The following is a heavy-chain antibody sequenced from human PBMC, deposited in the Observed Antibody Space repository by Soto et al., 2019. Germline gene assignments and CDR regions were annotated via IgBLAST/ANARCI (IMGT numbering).Heavy chain of an antibody. J-gene: IGHJ4*02. CDR2: IWYDGSNK. Sequence: QAQLVESGGGVVQPGRSLRLSCAASGFTFSSYGMHWVRQAPGKGLEWVAVIWYDGSNKYYADSVKGRFTISRDNSKNTLYLQMNSLRAEDTAVYYCATAGGRSDYWGQGTLVTVSS. V-gene: IGHV3-33*01. D-gene: IGHD3-16*01. CDR1: GFTFSSYG. CDR3: ATAGGRSDY.